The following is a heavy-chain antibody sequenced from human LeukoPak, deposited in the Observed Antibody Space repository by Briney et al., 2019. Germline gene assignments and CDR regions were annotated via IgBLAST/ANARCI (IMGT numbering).Heavy chain of an antibody. V-gene: IGHV3-43D*03. CDR1: GFTFDDYA. D-gene: IGHD6-19*01. J-gene: IGHJ5*02. CDR2: ISWDGGST. Sequence: PGGSLRLSCAASGFTFDDYAMHWVRQAPGKGLEWVSLISWDGGSTYYADSVKGRFTISRDNSKNSLYLQMNSLRAEDMALYYCAKGGIAVAGTWFDPWGQGTLVTVSS. CDR3: AKGGIAVAGTWFDP.